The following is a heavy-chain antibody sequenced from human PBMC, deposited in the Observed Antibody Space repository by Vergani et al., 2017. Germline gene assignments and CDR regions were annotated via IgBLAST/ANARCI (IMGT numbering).Heavy chain of an antibody. Sequence: QVQLQESGPGLVKPSETLSLTCTVSGGSISSYYWSWVRQPPWKGLAWIGYIYYSGSTNYNPSRKSRVTISVDTSKNQFSLKLSSVSAADTALYYCARNPYWGGDCYSDAFDIWGQGTMVTVSS. D-gene: IGHD2-21*02. CDR3: ARNPYWGGDCYSDAFDI. V-gene: IGHV4-59*01. CDR2: IYYSGST. J-gene: IGHJ3*02. CDR1: GGSISSYY.